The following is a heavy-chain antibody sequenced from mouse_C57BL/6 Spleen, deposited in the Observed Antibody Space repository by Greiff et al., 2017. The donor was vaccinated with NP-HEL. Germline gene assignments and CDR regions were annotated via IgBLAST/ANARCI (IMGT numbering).Heavy chain of an antibody. D-gene: IGHD2-12*01. V-gene: IGHV1-64*01. CDR2: IHPNSGST. J-gene: IGHJ2*01. Sequence: VQLQQPGAELVKPGASVKLSCKASGYTFTSYWMHWVKQRPGQGLEWIGMIHPNSGSTNYNEKFKSKATLTVDKSSSTAYMQLSSLTSEDSAVYYCSFVYDGPFDYWGQGTTLTVSS. CDR3: SFVYDGPFDY. CDR1: GYTFTSYW.